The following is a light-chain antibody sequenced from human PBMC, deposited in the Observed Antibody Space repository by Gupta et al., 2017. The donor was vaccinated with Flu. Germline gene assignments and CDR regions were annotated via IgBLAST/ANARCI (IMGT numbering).Light chain of an antibody. J-gene: IGLJ2*01. CDR3: FSTDSSGNNRV. Sequence: SSELTQPPSVSVSPGQTARITCSGDALPKKYTYWYQQKSGQAPFLVIYEDTKRPSGIPARFSGSSSGTVASLTISEAQVEDEADFYCFSTDSSGNNRVFGGGTKLTVL. V-gene: IGLV3-10*01. CDR1: ALPKKY. CDR2: EDT.